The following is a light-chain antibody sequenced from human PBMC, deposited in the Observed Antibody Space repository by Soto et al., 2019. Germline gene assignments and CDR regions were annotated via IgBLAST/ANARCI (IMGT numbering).Light chain of an antibody. V-gene: IGKV1-39*01. Sequence: DIQLTQSPSSLSASVGDRVTITCRASQSIAFYVNWFQQKPGRAPRLLIYAASSLQSGVPSRFSGSGSGIDFTLTINSLQPEDSATYFCQQSSNSPMYTFGQGT. J-gene: IGKJ2*01. CDR2: AAS. CDR1: QSIAFY. CDR3: QQSSNSPMYT.